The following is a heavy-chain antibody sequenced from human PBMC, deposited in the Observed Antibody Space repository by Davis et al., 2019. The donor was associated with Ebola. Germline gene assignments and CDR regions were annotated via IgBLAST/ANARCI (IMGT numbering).Heavy chain of an antibody. CDR2: IYYSGST. CDR1: GGSFSSYY. CDR3: ARRRFWSGYDY. Sequence: LRLSCAVYGGSFSSYYWGWIRQPPGKGLEWIGSIYYSGSTYYNPSLKSRVTISVDTSKNQFSLKLSSVTAADTAVYYCARRRFWSGYDYWGQGTLVTVSS. J-gene: IGHJ4*02. V-gene: IGHV4-39*01. D-gene: IGHD3-3*01.